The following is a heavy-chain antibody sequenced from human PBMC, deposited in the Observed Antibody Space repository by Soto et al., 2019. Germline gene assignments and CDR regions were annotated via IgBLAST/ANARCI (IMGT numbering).Heavy chain of an antibody. CDR1: GYTFTSYG. CDR2: ISAYNGNT. CDR3: ARESVYGSGSWALINYYYYGMDV. V-gene: IGHV1-18*01. J-gene: IGHJ6*02. Sequence: ASVKVSCKASGYTFTSYGLSWVRQAPGQGLEWMGWISAYNGNTNYAQKLQGRVTMTTDTSTSTAYMELRSLRSDDTAVYYCARESVYGSGSWALINYYYYGMDVWGQGTTVTVSS. D-gene: IGHD3-10*01.